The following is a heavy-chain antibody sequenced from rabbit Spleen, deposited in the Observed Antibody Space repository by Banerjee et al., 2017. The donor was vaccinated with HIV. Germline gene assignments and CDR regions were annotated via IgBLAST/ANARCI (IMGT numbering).Heavy chain of an antibody. CDR3: ARSDSTYAYAFNL. Sequence: QSLEESGGDLVKPGASLTLTCTASGFDLSRYYYMYWVRQAPGKGLEWIACIYGGGSGSTYYASWAKGRFTISKTSSTTVTLQMTSLTAADTATYFCARSDSTYAYAFNLWGPGTLVTVS. D-gene: IGHD6-1*01. CDR1: GFDLSRYYY. V-gene: IGHV1S40*01. CDR2: IYGGGSGST. J-gene: IGHJ4*01.